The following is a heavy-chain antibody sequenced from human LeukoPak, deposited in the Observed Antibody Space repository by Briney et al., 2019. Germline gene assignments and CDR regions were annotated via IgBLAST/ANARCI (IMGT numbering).Heavy chain of an antibody. Sequence: GGSLRPSCAASGFTVSSNYMSWVRQAPGKGLEWVSIIYSGGSTYYADSVEGRFTISIDNSNNTLYLQMNSLRADDTAVYYCARDSGSYYFDYWGQGTLVTVSS. CDR3: ARDSGSYYFDY. J-gene: IGHJ4*02. CDR1: GFTVSSNY. CDR2: IYSGGST. D-gene: IGHD1-26*01. V-gene: IGHV3-53*01.